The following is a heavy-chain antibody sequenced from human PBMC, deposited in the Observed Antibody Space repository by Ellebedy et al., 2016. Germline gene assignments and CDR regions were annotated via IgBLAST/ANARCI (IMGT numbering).Heavy chain of an antibody. CDR3: AKDGGNDYGDYVYYYYGMDV. CDR2: ISSSSSYI. J-gene: IGHJ6*02. D-gene: IGHD4-17*01. CDR1: GFTFSSYS. Sequence: GESLKISCAASGFTFSSYSMNWVRQAPGKGLEWVSSISSSSSYIYYADSVKGRFTISRDNAKNSLYLQMNSLRAEDTAVYYCAKDGGNDYGDYVYYYYGMDVWGQGTTVTVSS. V-gene: IGHV3-21*04.